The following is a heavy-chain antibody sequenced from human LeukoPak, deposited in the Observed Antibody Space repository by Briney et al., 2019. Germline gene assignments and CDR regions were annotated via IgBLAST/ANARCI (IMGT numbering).Heavy chain of an antibody. CDR3: ARGGPVDTAMVDAFDI. D-gene: IGHD5-18*01. Sequence: GGSLRLSCAASGFTVSSNYMSWVRQAPGKGLEWVSVIYSGGSTYYADSVKGRFTISRDNSKNTLYLQMNSLRAEDTAVYYGARGGPVDTAMVDAFDIWGQGTMVTVSS. J-gene: IGHJ3*02. CDR1: GFTVSSNY. CDR2: IYSGGST. V-gene: IGHV3-53*01.